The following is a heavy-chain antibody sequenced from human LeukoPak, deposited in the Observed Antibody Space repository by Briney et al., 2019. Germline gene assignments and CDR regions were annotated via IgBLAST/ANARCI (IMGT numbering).Heavy chain of an antibody. D-gene: IGHD3-22*01. Sequence: AASVKVSCKASGYTFTSYGISWVRQAPGQVLEWMGWISAYNGNTNYAQKLQGRVTMTTDTSTSTAYMELRSLRSDDTAVYYCARVWAPPTYDSSGYYCDYWGQGTLVTVSS. CDR2: ISAYNGNT. J-gene: IGHJ4*02. CDR3: ARVWAPPTYDSSGYYCDY. V-gene: IGHV1-18*01. CDR1: GYTFTSYG.